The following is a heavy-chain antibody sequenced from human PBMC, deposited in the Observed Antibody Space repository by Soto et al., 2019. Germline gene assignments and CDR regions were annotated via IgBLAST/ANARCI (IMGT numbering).Heavy chain of an antibody. J-gene: IGHJ5*02. Sequence: QVQLVESGGGLVKPGGSLRLSCAASGFIFSDYYMSWIRQAPGKGLEWVSYISSSSSYTNYADSVKGRFTISRDNAKNQLYLQRTSLRAEDTAVYCCAGTVAASAWFDPWGQGTLVSVSS. D-gene: IGHD6-13*01. CDR3: AGTVAASAWFDP. CDR2: ISSSSSYT. V-gene: IGHV3-11*05. CDR1: GFIFSDYY.